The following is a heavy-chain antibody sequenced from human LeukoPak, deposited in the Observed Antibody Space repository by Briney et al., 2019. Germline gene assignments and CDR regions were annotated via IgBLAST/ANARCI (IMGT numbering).Heavy chain of an antibody. J-gene: IGHJ6*03. Sequence: AAVPVSCQASGYTFTGYYLHWVRQAPGQGLEWMGWINPNRGGTNYAQKLQGRVTMTTDKSKSTPYMELRSLRSDDTAVYYCGRWVRGVMFYYYYMDVWGKGTTVTISS. D-gene: IGHD3-10*01. V-gene: IGHV1-2*02. CDR3: GRWVRGVMFYYYYMDV. CDR1: GYTFTGYY. CDR2: INPNRGGT.